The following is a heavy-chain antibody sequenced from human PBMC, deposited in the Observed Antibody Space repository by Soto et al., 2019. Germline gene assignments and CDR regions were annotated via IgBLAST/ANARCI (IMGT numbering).Heavy chain of an antibody. CDR3: AKSAIFGVVTGSIIDY. CDR2: ISGSGGST. J-gene: IGHJ4*02. Sequence: GGSLRLSCAASGFTFSSYAMSWVRQAPGKGLEWVSAISGSGGSTYYADSVKGRFTISRDNSKNTLYLQMNSLRAEDTAVYYCAKSAIFGVVTGSIIDYWGQGTLVTVSS. V-gene: IGHV3-23*01. D-gene: IGHD3-3*01. CDR1: GFTFSSYA.